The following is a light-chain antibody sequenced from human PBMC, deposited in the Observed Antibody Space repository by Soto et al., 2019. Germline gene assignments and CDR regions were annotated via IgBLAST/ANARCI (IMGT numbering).Light chain of an antibody. CDR2: AAS. CDR3: QKYDSAASLT. V-gene: IGKV1-27*01. Sequence: DIQMTQSPSSLSASVGDRVTVTCRASQGISSYLAWYQQKPGKVPKLLIYAASTLQPGVPSRFSGSGSGTDFTLTISSLQPEDVATYYWQKYDSAASLTFGGGTKVEIK. J-gene: IGKJ4*01. CDR1: QGISSY.